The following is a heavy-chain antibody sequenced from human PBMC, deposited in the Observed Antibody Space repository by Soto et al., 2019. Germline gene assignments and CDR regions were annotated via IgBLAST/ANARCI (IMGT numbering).Heavy chain of an antibody. J-gene: IGHJ5*02. CDR2: ISHDGSNK. V-gene: IGHV3-30-3*01. CDR1: GFTFSSYA. Sequence: QVQLVESGGGVVQPGRSLRLSCAASGFTFSSYAMHWVRQAPGKGLEWVAVISHDGSNKYYADSVKGRFTISRDNSKNTLYLQMNSLRAEDTAVYYCARDHLRYFDWLPKVLGWFDPWGQGTLVTVSS. CDR3: ARDHLRYFDWLPKVLGWFDP. D-gene: IGHD3-9*01.